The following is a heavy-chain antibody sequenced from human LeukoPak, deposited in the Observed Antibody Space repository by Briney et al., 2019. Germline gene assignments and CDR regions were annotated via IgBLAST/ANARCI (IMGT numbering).Heavy chain of an antibody. D-gene: IGHD2-2*02. Sequence: ASVKVSCKTSGYTFTGYFMHWVRQAPGHGLEWMGWINPNSGDTKFAQRFQGRVTMTRDTSISTAYMELSRLRSDDTAVYYCARERRYCSSSHCYTSDAFDMWGQGTVVTVSS. CDR1: GYTFTGYF. J-gene: IGHJ3*02. CDR3: ARERRYCSSSHCYTSDAFDM. CDR2: INPNSGDT. V-gene: IGHV1-2*02.